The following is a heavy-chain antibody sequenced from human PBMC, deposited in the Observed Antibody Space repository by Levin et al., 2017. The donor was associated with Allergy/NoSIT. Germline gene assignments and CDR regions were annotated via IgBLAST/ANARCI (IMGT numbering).Heavy chain of an antibody. J-gene: IGHJ4*02. CDR1: GDSVSSNSAA. D-gene: IGHD6-19*01. CDR2: TYYRSKWYN. CDR3: ARDREPLTEAVADANRYFDY. Sequence: HSQTLSLTCAISGDSVSSNSAAWNWIRQSPSRGLEWLGRTYYRSKWYNDYAVSVKSRITINPDTSKNQFSLQLNSVTPEDTAVYYCARDREPLTEAVADANRYFDYWGQGTLVTVSS. V-gene: IGHV6-1*01.